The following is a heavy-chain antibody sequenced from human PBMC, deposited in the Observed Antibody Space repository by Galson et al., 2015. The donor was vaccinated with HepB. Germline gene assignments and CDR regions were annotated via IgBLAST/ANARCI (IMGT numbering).Heavy chain of an antibody. CDR2: INVGNGDT. D-gene: IGHD2-8*02. CDR1: GYSFLSYG. J-gene: IGHJ4*02. CDR3: SRDGFWSPYYFDY. Sequence: SVKVSCKASGYSFLSYGVVWVRQAPGQRLEWVGWINVGNGDTKYSHKFQDRVTISSDTSASTAYMELSSLTSEDTAVYYCSRDGFWSPYYFDYWGQGTLLTVSS. V-gene: IGHV1-3*01.